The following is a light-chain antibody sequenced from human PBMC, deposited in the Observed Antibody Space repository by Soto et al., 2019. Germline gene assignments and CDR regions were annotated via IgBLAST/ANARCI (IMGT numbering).Light chain of an antibody. Sequence: DIQMTQSPSTLSASVGDRVTITCRASQTFSTSLAWYQQKPGQAPKLLIYKASSLESGVPSRFSGSGSGTEFTLTISSLQPDDFATYXCQQYSSYPWTFGQGTKVEIK. V-gene: IGKV1-5*03. CDR1: QTFSTS. J-gene: IGKJ1*01. CDR2: KAS. CDR3: QQYSSYPWT.